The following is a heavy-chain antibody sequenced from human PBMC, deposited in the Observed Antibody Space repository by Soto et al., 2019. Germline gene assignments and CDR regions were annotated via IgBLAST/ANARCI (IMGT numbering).Heavy chain of an antibody. CDR1: GGTFSSYA. D-gene: IGHD3-10*01. V-gene: IGHV1-69*01. J-gene: IGHJ4*02. Sequence: QVQLVQSGAEVKKPGSSVKVSCKASGGTFSSYAISWVRQAPGQGLEWMGGIIPIFGTANYAQKFQGRVTFTADESTSTAYMELSSLRSEDTSVYYCARVPDGSGSWEQYYFDYWVQGTLVTVSS. CDR2: IIPIFGTA. CDR3: ARVPDGSGSWEQYYFDY.